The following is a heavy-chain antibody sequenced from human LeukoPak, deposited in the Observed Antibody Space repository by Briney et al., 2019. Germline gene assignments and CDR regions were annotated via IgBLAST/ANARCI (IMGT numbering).Heavy chain of an antibody. J-gene: IGHJ3*02. V-gene: IGHV4-31*03. Sequence: SETLSLTCTVSGGSISSGGYYWSWIRQHPGKGLEWIGYIYYSGSTYYNPSLKSRVTISVDTSKNQFSLKLSSVTAADTAVYYCARDRGYYDSSGYPYDAFDIWDQGTMVTVSS. CDR1: GGSISSGGYY. CDR3: ARDRGYYDSSGYPYDAFDI. D-gene: IGHD3-22*01. CDR2: IYYSGST.